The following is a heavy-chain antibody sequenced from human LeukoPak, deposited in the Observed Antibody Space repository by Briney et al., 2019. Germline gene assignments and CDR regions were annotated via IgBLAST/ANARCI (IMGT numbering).Heavy chain of an antibody. J-gene: IGHJ5*02. D-gene: IGHD6-13*01. CDR2: IIPIFGTA. V-gene: IGHV1-69*05. CDR1: GGTFSSYA. Sequence: ASVKVSCKASGGTFSSYAISWVRQAPGQGLEWMGGIIPIFGTANYAQKFQGRVTITTDESTSTAYMELSSLRSEDTAVYHCAREPLRYSSTMAWFDPWGQGTLVTVSS. CDR3: AREPLRYSSTMAWFDP.